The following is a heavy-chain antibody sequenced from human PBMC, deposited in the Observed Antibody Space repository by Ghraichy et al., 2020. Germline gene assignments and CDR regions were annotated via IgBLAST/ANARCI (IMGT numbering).Heavy chain of an antibody. Sequence: GGSLRLSCAASGFTFSSHWMTWVRQAPGKGLEWVANIKQDGSEGYYVDSVKGRFTISRDNAKNSLYPQMTSLRAEDTAVYYCARDGSYGGPDIDYWGQGTLVTVSS. V-gene: IGHV3-7*04. CDR3: ARDGSYGGPDIDY. CDR1: GFTFSSHW. D-gene: IGHD3-16*01. J-gene: IGHJ4*02. CDR2: IKQDGSEG.